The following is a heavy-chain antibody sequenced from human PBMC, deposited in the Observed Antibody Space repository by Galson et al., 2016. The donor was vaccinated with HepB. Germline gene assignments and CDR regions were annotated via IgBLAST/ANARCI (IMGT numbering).Heavy chain of an antibody. CDR3: ARANWNGVPVLDY. CDR2: IKEDGSER. Sequence: SLRLSCAASGFSFSSYWMTWARQTPGRGLEWLANIKEDGSERYYVDSVKGRFTISRENAKSSVYLQMNSLRADDKAVYYCARANWNGVPVLDYWGQGTLVTVSS. J-gene: IGHJ4*02. D-gene: IGHD1-1*01. CDR1: GFSFSSYW. V-gene: IGHV3-7*01.